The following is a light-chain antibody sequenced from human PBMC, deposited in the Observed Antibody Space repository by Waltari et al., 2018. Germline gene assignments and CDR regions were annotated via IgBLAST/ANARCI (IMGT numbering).Light chain of an antibody. CDR1: QSVLSSPNNKNY. J-gene: IGKJ1*01. CDR3: HQYANSPWT. CDR2: WAS. Sequence: DIVMTQSPDSLAVSLCERATINRKSSQSVLSSPNNKNYLAWYQQKPGQPPQLLIYWASTRESGVPDRFSGSGSGTDFTLTISSLQAEDVAVYYCHQYANSPWTFGQGTKVEVK. V-gene: IGKV4-1*01.